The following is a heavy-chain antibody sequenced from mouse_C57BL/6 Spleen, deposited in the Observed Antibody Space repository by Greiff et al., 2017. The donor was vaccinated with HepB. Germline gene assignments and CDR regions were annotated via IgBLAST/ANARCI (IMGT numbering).Heavy chain of an antibody. V-gene: IGHV5-9*01. CDR1: GFTFSSYT. Sequence: EVKLMESGGGLVKPGGSLKLSCAASGFTFSSYTMSWVRQTPEKRLEWVATISGGGGNTYYPDSVKGRFTISRDNAKNTLYLQMSSLRSEDTALYYCARQTSYGYFDVWGTGTTVTVSS. J-gene: IGHJ1*03. CDR3: ARQTSYGYFDV. CDR2: ISGGGGNT.